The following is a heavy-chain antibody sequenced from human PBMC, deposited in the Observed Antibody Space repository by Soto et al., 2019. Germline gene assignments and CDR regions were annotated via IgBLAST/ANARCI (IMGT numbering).Heavy chain of an antibody. J-gene: IGHJ6*02. CDR1: GFTFSSYA. CDR3: AKGRGYSYDHYHYGMDV. CDR2: ISGSGGST. Sequence: EVQLLESGGGLVQPGGSLRLSCAASGFTFSSYAMSWVRQAPGKGLEWVSAISGSGGSTYYADSVKGRFTISRDNSKNTLYLQMNSLRAEDTAVYYCAKGRGYSYDHYHYGMDVWGQGTTVTVSS. V-gene: IGHV3-23*01. D-gene: IGHD5-18*01.